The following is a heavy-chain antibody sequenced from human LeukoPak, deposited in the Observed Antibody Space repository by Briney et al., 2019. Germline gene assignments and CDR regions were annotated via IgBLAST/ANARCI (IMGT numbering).Heavy chain of an antibody. D-gene: IGHD3-16*01. Sequence: SVEVSCKASGGTFGSYAISCVRQAPGQGLEWMGGFIPIFGTANYAQKFQGRVTITADESTSTAYMALSSLRSEDTAVYYCARVTSWGSGALDYWGQGTLVTVSS. CDR2: FIPIFGTA. CDR1: GGTFGSYA. CDR3: ARVTSWGSGALDY. J-gene: IGHJ4*02. V-gene: IGHV1-69*13.